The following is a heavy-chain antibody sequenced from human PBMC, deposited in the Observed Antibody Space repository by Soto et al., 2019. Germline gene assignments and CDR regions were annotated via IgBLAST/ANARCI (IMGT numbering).Heavy chain of an antibody. CDR2: INPNSGGT. CDR3: ARASYCSSTSCYRAWFDP. J-gene: IGHJ5*02. CDR1: GYTFTGYY. Sequence: QVQLVQSGAEVKKPGASVKVSCKASGYTFTGYYMHWVRQAPGQGLEWMGWINPNSGGTNYAQKCQGWVTMTRDTSISTAYMELSRLRSDDTAVYYCARASYCSSTSCYRAWFDPWGQGTLVTVSS. D-gene: IGHD2-2*01. V-gene: IGHV1-2*04.